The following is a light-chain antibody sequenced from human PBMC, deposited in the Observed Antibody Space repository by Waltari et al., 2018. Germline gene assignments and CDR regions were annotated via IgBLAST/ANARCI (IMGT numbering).Light chain of an antibody. CDR1: QSVSTY. CDR2: DVS. V-gene: IGKV3-11*01. CDR3: QQRSSWPPRYT. Sequence: ETVLTQSPATLSLSPGERATLSCRASQSVSTYLAWYQQKPGQAPRLLIYDVSNRATGIPARFSGSGSVTDFTLTISSLEPEDFAVYYCQQRSSWPPRYTFGQRTKLEIK. J-gene: IGKJ2*01.